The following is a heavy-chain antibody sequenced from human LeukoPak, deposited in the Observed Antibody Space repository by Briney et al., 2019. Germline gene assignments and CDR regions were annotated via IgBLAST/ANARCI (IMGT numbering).Heavy chain of an antibody. J-gene: IGHJ4*02. Sequence: PGGSLRLSCAASGFTFSGSAMHWVRQAPGKGLEWVAVISYDGNNKYYADSVKGRFTISRDNSKNTLYLQMDSLRAEDTAVYYCARGYCTNGVCPSLDYWGQGTLVTASS. V-gene: IGHV3-30-3*01. CDR2: ISYDGNNK. CDR1: GFTFSGSA. CDR3: ARGYCTNGVCPSLDY. D-gene: IGHD2-8*01.